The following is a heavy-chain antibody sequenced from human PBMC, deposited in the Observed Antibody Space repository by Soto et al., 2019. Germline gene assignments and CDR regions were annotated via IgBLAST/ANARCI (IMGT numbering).Heavy chain of an antibody. CDR2: LYGTGST. J-gene: IGHJ4*02. V-gene: IGHV3-53*03. CDR1: GFNVSGTY. D-gene: IGHD1-1*01. Sequence: EVQLVESGGGLIQTGGSLRLSCAASGFNVSGTYMSWVRLPPGKGLEWVSLLYGTGSTHYPKSVKGRFTGSRDVSKNTLLLQMSSLRAEDSGMYYCVREDRVPFTTGWSVAYWCRGTLVTVSS. CDR3: VREDRVPFTTGWSVAY.